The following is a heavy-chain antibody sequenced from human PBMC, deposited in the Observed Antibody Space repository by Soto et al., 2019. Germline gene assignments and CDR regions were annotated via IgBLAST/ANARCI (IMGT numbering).Heavy chain of an antibody. CDR1: GFTFGNYF. CDR2: ISSNGGRT. D-gene: IGHD1-1*01. V-gene: IGHV3-23*01. J-gene: IGHJ6*02. CDR3: AKDLHWYGMDV. Sequence: EVQLLESGGGLVQPGESLRLSCAASGFTFGNYFMNWVRQAPGKGLEWVSDISSNGGRTHYAESVRGRFTISSDNSRNTLYLKISSLSAEDTALCYWAKDLHWYGMDVWGQGTTVTVSS.